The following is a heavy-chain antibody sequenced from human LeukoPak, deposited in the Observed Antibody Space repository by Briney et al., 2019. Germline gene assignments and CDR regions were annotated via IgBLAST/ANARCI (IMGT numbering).Heavy chain of an antibody. Sequence: TSVKVSCKASGYTFTSYDINWVRQATGQGLEWMGWMNPNSGNTGYAQKFQGRVTITRNTSISTAYMELSSLRSEDTAVYYCAREVLLWFGDIYMDVWAKGPRSPSP. V-gene: IGHV1-8*03. D-gene: IGHD3-10*01. CDR2: MNPNSGNT. J-gene: IGHJ6*03. CDR3: AREVLLWFGDIYMDV. CDR1: GYTFTSYD.